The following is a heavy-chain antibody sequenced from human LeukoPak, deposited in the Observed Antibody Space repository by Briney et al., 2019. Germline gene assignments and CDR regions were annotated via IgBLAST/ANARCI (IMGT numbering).Heavy chain of an antibody. D-gene: IGHD2-2*01. J-gene: IGHJ4*02. Sequence: GGSLGLSCAASGFTFSSYGMHWVRQAPGKGLEWAAFIRYDGSNKYYADSVKGRFTISRDNAKNSLYLQMNSLRAEDTAVYYCARAYCSSTSCTFDYWGQGTLVTVSS. CDR1: GFTFSSYG. V-gene: IGHV3-30*02. CDR3: ARAYCSSTSCTFDY. CDR2: IRYDGSNK.